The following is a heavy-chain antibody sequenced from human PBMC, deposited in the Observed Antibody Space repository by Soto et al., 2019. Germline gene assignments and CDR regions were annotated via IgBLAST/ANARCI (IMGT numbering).Heavy chain of an antibody. CDR2: IIPILGIA. Sequence: QVQLVQSGAEVKKPGSSVKVSCKASGGTFSSYIITWVRQAPGQGLEWMGRIIPILGIANYAQRFQGRITITADKSTSPAYMELSSLRSEDTAVYYFARIKPYDYVDYWGQGTLVTVSS. D-gene: IGHD3-16*01. CDR3: ARIKPYDYVDY. CDR1: GGTFSSYI. J-gene: IGHJ4*02. V-gene: IGHV1-69*02.